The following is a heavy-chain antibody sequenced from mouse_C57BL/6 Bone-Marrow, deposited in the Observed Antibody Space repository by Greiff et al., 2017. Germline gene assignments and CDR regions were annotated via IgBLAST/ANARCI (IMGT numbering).Heavy chain of an antibody. Sequence: VQLQQPGAELVKPGASVKLSCKASGYTFTSYWMHWVKQRPGQGLEWIGMIHPNSGSTNYNEKFKSKATLTVDKSSSTAYMQLSSLTSEDSAVYYCARTPLYYYGSSYYYFDYWGQGTTLTVSS. V-gene: IGHV1-64*01. CDR1: GYTFTSYW. CDR3: ARTPLYYYGSSYYYFDY. J-gene: IGHJ2*01. CDR2: IHPNSGST. D-gene: IGHD1-1*01.